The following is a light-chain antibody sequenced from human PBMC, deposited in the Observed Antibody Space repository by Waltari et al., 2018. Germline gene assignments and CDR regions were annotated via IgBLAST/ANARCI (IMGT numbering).Light chain of an antibody. CDR1: SCDIGRYDF. Sequence: QSALTQPASMSGSPGQSITIPCTGTSCDIGRYDFVSWYQQHPGKGPTLMIYDVSKRPSGISDRFSGFKSGNTASLKISGLQAEDEAEYYCSSYSITNTPVVFGGGTKLTVL. CDR3: SSYSITNTPVV. J-gene: IGLJ2*01. V-gene: IGLV2-14*03. CDR2: DVS.